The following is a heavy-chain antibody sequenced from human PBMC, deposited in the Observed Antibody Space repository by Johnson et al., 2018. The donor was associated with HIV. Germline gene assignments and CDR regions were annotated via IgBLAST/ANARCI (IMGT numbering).Heavy chain of an antibody. V-gene: IGHV3-74*01. Sequence: MLLVESGGGLVQPGGSLRLSCAASGFTFSSYWMHWVRQAPGKGLVWVSRINTDGSATTYADSVKGRFIISRDNAKNSLYLQMNSLRAEDTAVYYCASSAGGSFFWDAFDIWGQGTMVTVSS. CDR2: INTDGSAT. CDR3: ASSAGGSFFWDAFDI. J-gene: IGHJ3*02. D-gene: IGHD1-26*01. CDR1: GFTFSSYW.